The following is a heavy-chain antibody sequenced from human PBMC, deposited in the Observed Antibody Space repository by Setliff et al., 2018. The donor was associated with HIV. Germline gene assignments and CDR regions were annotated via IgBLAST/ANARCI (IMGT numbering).Heavy chain of an antibody. CDR3: AKGSGFHDY. D-gene: IGHD6-19*01. V-gene: IGHV3-53*01. Sequence: PGGSLRLSCEISGFSVGDTYMPWVRQTPKMGLEWVSLLYAAGATYYADSVEGRFTIARDTSTNTLYLQMHSLRADDTAVYYCAKGSGFHDYWGQGTRVTVSS. J-gene: IGHJ4*02. CDR1: GFSVGDTY. CDR2: LYAAGAT.